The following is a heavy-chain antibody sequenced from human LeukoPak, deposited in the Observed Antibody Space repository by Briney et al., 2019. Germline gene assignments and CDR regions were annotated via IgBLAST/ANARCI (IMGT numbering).Heavy chain of an antibody. CDR2: IYYSGST. Sequence: SQTLSLTCTVSGGSISSGGYYWSWIRQHPGKGVGWIGYIYYSGSTYYNPSLKSRVTISVDTSKNQFSLQLSSVTAADTAVYYCAGAGSGYFDYWGQGTLVTVSS. CDR1: GGSISSGGYY. CDR3: AGAGSGYFDY. J-gene: IGHJ4*02. D-gene: IGHD3-10*01. V-gene: IGHV4-31*03.